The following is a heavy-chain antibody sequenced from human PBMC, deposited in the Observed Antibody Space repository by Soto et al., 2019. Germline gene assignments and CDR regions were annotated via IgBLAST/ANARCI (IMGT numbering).Heavy chain of an antibody. Sequence: QVQLQESSPGLVKPSGTLSLTCAVSGGSISSSNWWSWVRQPPGKGLEWIGEIYHSGSTNYNPSLKSRVTISVDKSKNQFSLKLSSVTAADTAMYYCARVRVAAAGQNWFDPWGQGTLVTVSS. J-gene: IGHJ5*02. CDR1: GGSISSSNW. CDR3: ARVRVAAAGQNWFDP. D-gene: IGHD6-13*01. V-gene: IGHV4-4*02. CDR2: IYHSGST.